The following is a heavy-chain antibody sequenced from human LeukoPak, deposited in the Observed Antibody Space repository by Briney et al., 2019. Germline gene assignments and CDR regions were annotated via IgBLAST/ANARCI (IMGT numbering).Heavy chain of an antibody. CDR3: AKDSYRGSYGYFDY. CDR1: GFTFSTYA. J-gene: IGHJ4*02. Sequence: GGSLRLSCAASGFTFSTYAMSWVRQAPGKGLEWVSAISGSGGSTYYADSVKGRFTISRDNSKNTLYLQMNSLRAEDTAVYYCAKDSYRGSYGYFDYWGQGTLVTVSS. CDR2: ISGSGGST. D-gene: IGHD1-26*01. V-gene: IGHV3-23*01.